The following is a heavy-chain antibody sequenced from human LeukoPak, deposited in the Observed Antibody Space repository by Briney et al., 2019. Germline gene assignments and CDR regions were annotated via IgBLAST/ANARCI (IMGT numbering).Heavy chain of an antibody. Sequence: SETLSLTCTVSGGSISSYYWSWIRQPPGKGLEWIGYIYYSGSTNHNPSLKSRVTISVDTSKNQFSLKLSSVTAADTAVYYRARQLYYYDSSGYDYWGQGTLVTVSS. CDR1: GGSISSYY. CDR3: ARQLYYYDSSGYDY. CDR2: IYYSGST. V-gene: IGHV4-59*01. J-gene: IGHJ4*02. D-gene: IGHD3-22*01.